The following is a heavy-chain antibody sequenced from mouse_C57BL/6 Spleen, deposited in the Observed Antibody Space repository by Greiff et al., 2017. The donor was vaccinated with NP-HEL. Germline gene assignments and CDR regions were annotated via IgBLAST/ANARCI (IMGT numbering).Heavy chain of an antibody. V-gene: IGHV3-6*01. CDR3: ARALGGSSFAY. CDR2: ISYDGSN. Sequence: EVKLQESGPGLVKPSQSLSLTCSVTGYSITSGYYWNWIRQFPGNKLEWMGYISYDGSNNYNPSLKNRISITRDTSKNQFFLKLNSVTTEDTATYYCARALGGSSFAYWGQGTLVTVSA. CDR1: GYSITSGYY. D-gene: IGHD1-1*01. J-gene: IGHJ3*01.